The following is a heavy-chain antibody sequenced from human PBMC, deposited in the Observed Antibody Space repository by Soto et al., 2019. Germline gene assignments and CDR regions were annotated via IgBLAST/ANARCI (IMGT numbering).Heavy chain of an antibody. Sequence: ASVKVSCKASGYTFTSYGISWVRQAPGQGLERMGWISAYNGNTNYAQKLQGRDNMTTDTSTSTAYMELRSLRSDYTAVYYCARDVRGLDDAFDTWGQGTMVTVSS. CDR2: ISAYNGNT. D-gene: IGHD3-10*02. J-gene: IGHJ3*02. V-gene: IGHV1-18*01. CDR1: GYTFTSYG. CDR3: ARDVRGLDDAFDT.